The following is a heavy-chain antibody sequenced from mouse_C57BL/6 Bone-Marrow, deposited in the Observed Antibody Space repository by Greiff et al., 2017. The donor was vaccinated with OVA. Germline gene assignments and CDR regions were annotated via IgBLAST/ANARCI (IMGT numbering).Heavy chain of an antibody. D-gene: IGHD1-1*01. CDR3: TPSYVAMDY. J-gene: IGHJ4*01. V-gene: IGHV14-4*01. Sequence: EVQLKESGAELVRPGASVKLSCTASGFNIKDDYMHWVKQRPEQGLEWIGWIDPENGDTEYASKFQGKATITADTSSNTAYLQLSSLTSEDTAVYYCTPSYVAMDYWGQGTSVTVSS. CDR1: GFNIKDDY. CDR2: IDPENGDT.